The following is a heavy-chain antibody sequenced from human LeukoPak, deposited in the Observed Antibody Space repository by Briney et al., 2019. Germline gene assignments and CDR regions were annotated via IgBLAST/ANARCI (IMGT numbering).Heavy chain of an antibody. CDR1: GDSASSNSAA. CDR3: ARAPGVGAIPGWFDP. V-gene: IGHV6-1*01. J-gene: IGHJ5*02. Sequence: SQTLSLTCAISGDSASSNSAAWNWIRQSPSRGLEWLGRTYYRSKWYNDYAVSVKSRITINPDASKNQFSLQLNSVTPEDTAVYYCARAPGVGAIPGWFDPWGQGTLVTVSS. D-gene: IGHD1-26*01. CDR2: TYYRSKWYN.